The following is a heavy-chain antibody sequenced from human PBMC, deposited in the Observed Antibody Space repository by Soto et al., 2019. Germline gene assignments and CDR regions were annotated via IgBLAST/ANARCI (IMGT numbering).Heavy chain of an antibody. V-gene: IGHV4-31*03. J-gene: IGHJ4*02. CDR1: GGSISSGGYY. CDR3: ARVGFYGGNPTIDY. CDR2: IYYSGST. D-gene: IGHD4-17*01. Sequence: QVQLQESGPGLVKPSQTLSLTCTVSGGSISSGGYYWSWIRQHPGKGLEWIGYIYYSGSTYYNPSLKSRVTISVDTSKNPFSLKLSSVTAADTAVYYCARVGFYGGNPTIDYWGQGTLVTVSS.